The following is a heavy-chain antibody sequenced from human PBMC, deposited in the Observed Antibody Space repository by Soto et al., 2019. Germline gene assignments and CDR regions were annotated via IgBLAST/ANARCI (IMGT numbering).Heavy chain of an antibody. Sequence: GESLKISCKGSGYSFTSYWIGWVRQMPGKGLEWMGIIYPGDSDTRYSPSFQGQVTISADKSISTAYLQWSSLKASDTAMYYCARHLRGSGWYHYYGMDVWGQGTTVTVSS. J-gene: IGHJ6*02. CDR1: GYSFTSYW. V-gene: IGHV5-51*01. CDR2: IYPGDSDT. CDR3: ARHLRGSGWYHYYGMDV. D-gene: IGHD6-19*01.